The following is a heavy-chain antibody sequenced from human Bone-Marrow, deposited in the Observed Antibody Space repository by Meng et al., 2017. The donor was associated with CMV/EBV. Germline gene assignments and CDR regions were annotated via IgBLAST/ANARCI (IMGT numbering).Heavy chain of an antibody. D-gene: IGHD6-13*01. J-gene: IGHJ6*02. CDR1: GGTFTSYT. Sequence: SVNVSCKASGGTFTSYTINWVRQAPGQGLEWMGGIIPIFDTGNYAQKFQGRVTITTDESTSTAYMELSSLRSEDTAVYYCARYQGNYYYYGMDVWGQGTTVTVSS. CDR3: ARYQGNYYYYGMDV. CDR2: IIPIFDTG. V-gene: IGHV1-69*05.